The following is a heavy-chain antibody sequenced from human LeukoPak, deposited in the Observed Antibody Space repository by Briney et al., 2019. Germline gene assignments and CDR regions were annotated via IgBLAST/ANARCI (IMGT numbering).Heavy chain of an antibody. CDR1: GYTFTGYY. CDR2: INPNSGGT. V-gene: IGHV1-2*02. D-gene: IGHD4-11*01. J-gene: IGHJ4*02. CDR3: ARGFSETTVIPIDY. Sequence: ASVKVSCKASGYTFTGYYMHWVRQAPGQGLEWMGWINPNSGGTNYAQKFQGRVTMTTDISTSTAYMEVRSLRSDDTAVYYCARGFSETTVIPIDYWGPGTLVTVSS.